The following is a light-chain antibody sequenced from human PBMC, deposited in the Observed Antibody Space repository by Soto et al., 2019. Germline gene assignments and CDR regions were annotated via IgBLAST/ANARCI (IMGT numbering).Light chain of an antibody. J-gene: IGKJ4*01. CDR3: QQYYSTPLT. V-gene: IGKV4-1*01. CDR2: WAS. CDR1: QSVLYSSNNKNY. Sequence: DIVMTQSPDSLAVSLGERATINCKSSQSVLYSSNNKNYLAWYQQKPRQPPKLLIYWASTRESGVPDRFSGSESGTDFTLTISSLQAEDVAVYYCQQYYSTPLTFGGGTKVEIK.